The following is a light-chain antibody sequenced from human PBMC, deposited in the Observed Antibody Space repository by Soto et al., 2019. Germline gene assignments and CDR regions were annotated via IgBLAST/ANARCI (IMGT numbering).Light chain of an antibody. J-gene: IGKJ2*01. V-gene: IGKV3-20*01. CDR2: GAS. CDR1: QSVSSSY. Sequence: EIVLTQSPGTLSLSPGERATLSCRASQSVSSSYLAWYQQKPGQAPRLLIYGASSMATGIPDRFSGSGSGTDFTLTISRLEPEDFSVYYWQQYGSSPPMYTFGQGTKLEIK. CDR3: QQYGSSPPMYT.